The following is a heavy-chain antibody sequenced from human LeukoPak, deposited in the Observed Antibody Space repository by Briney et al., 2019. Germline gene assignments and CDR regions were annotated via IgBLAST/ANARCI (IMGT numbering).Heavy chain of an antibody. CDR1: GGSFSGYY. CDR3: ARVMGLRFLEWLPNFDY. CDR2: INHSGST. V-gene: IGHV4-34*01. Sequence: SETLSLTCAVYGGSFSGYYWSWIRQPPGKGLEWIGEINHSGSTNYNPSLKSRVTISVDTSKNQFSLKLSSVTAADTAVYYCARVMGLRFLEWLPNFDYWGQETLVTVSS. J-gene: IGHJ4*02. D-gene: IGHD3-3*01.